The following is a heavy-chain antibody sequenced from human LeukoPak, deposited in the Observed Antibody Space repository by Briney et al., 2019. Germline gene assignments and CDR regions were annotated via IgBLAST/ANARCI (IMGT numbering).Heavy chain of an antibody. D-gene: IGHD3-22*01. Sequence: PSETLSLTCTVSGGSISSGDYYWSWIRQPPGKGLEWIGYIYYSGSTHYNPSLKSRVTISVDTSKNQFSLKLSSVTAADTAVYYCAREGGSWYYDSSGPWAWGQGTLVTVSS. J-gene: IGHJ4*02. CDR3: AREGGSWYYDSSGPWA. CDR2: IYYSGST. V-gene: IGHV4-30-4*01. CDR1: GGSISSGDYY.